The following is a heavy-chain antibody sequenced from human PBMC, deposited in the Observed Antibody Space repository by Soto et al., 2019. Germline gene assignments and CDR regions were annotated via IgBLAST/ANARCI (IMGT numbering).Heavy chain of an antibody. CDR1: GFSFSRYG. V-gene: IGHV3-33*01. Sequence: LSLTCAASGFSFSRYGMHWVRQAPGKGLEWVAVIWYDGSNKYYADSVKGRFTISRDNSKNTLSLQMNSLRAEDTAVYYCARDPTISSGWFFDYWGQGTLVTVSS. J-gene: IGHJ4*02. D-gene: IGHD6-19*01. CDR3: ARDPTISSGWFFDY. CDR2: IWYDGSNK.